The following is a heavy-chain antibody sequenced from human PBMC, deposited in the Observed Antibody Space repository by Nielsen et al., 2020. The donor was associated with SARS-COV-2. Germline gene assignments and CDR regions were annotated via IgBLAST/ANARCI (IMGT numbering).Heavy chain of an antibody. D-gene: IGHD4-23*01. CDR2: IYYSGST. J-gene: IGHJ3*02. V-gene: IGHV4-31*02. Sequence: WIRQPPGKGLEWIGYIYYSGSTYYNPSLKGRVTISVDTSKNQFSLKLSSVAAADTAVYYCARYDYGGNSLIGAFDIWGQGTMVTVSS. CDR3: ARYDYGGNSLIGAFDI.